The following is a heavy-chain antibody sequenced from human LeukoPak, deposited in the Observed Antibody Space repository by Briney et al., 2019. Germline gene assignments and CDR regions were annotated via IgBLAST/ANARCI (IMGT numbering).Heavy chain of an antibody. J-gene: IGHJ4*02. CDR3: ARDLFPLLWFGELSPNVPTFDY. Sequence: GASVKVSCKASGYTFTSYDINWVRQATGQGLEWMGWMNPNSGNTGYAQKFQGRVTITTDTSTYTVYMELRSLRSDDTAVYYCARDLFPLLWFGELSPNVPTFDYWGQGTLVTVSS. CDR2: MNPNSGNT. V-gene: IGHV1-8*03. CDR1: GYTFTSYD. D-gene: IGHD3-10*01.